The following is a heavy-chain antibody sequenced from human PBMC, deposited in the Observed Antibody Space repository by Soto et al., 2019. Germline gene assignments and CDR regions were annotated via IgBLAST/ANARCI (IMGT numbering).Heavy chain of an antibody. J-gene: IGHJ3*01. CDR1: GFTFSYYW. D-gene: IGHD3-10*01. V-gene: IGHV3-74*01. CDR3: ASGDRGPFDL. Sequence: EVQLVESGGGLVRPGGSLRLSCAASGFTFSYYWMHWVRQAPGKGLVWVSRIHSDGSSTTYADFVKGRFIISRDNARNTVDLQMNSVRVEDTAVYYCASGDRGPFDLWGQGTVVTVSS. CDR2: IHSDGSST.